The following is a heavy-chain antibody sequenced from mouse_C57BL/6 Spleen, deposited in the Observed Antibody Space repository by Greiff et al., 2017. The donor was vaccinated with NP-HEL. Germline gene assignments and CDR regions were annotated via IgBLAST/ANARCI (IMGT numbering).Heavy chain of an antibody. Sequence: SGAELVKPGASVKISCKASGYAFSSYWMNWVKQRPGKGLEWIGQIYPGDGDTNYNGKFKGKATLTADKSSSTAYMQLSSLTSEDSAVYFCARSEDSYAMDYWGQGTSVTVSS. CDR2: IYPGDGDT. CDR3: ARSEDSYAMDY. V-gene: IGHV1-80*01. J-gene: IGHJ4*01. CDR1: GYAFSSYW.